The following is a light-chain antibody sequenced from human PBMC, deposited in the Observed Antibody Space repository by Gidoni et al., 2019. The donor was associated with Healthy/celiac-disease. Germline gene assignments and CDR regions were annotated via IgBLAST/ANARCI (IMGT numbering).Light chain of an antibody. V-gene: IGLV3-1*01. J-gene: IGLJ1*01. CDR3: QAWDSAYV. CDR1: KLGDKY. CDR2: QDS. Sequence: SYELTQPPSVYVSPGQTASITCSGDKLGDKYACWYQQKPGQSPVLVIYQDSKRPSGIPERFSGSNSGNTATLTISGTQAMDEADYYCQAWDSAYVFGTGTKVTVL.